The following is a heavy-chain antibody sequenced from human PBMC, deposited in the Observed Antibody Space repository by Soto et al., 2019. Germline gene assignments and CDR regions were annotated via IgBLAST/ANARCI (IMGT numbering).Heavy chain of an antibody. Sequence: QVQLVESGGGVVQPGRSLRLSCAASGFTFSTYAMHWVRQAPGKGLEWVAVISYDGSNKYYADSVKGRFTISRDNSKNTRHLQTNSLRAEDTAVYYWLIGSRYSSGYYPFDYWGQRTLVSVSS. CDR3: LIGSRYSSGYYPFDY. CDR1: GFTFSTYA. J-gene: IGHJ4*02. D-gene: IGHD3-22*01. CDR2: ISYDGSNK. V-gene: IGHV3-30-3*01.